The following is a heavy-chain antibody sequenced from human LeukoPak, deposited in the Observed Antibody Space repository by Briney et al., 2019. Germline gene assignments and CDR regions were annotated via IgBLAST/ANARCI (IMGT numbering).Heavy chain of an antibody. D-gene: IGHD3-22*01. CDR1: GFTFSSYS. CDR3: ARDHRTESDGYYFVNELWYFDL. J-gene: IGHJ2*01. Sequence: GGSLRLSCAASGFTFSSYSMNWVRQAPGKGLEWVSSISSSSSYIYYADSVKGRFTISRDNAKNSLYLQMNSLRAEDTAVYYCARDHRTESDGYYFVNELWYFDLWGRGTLVTVSS. CDR2: ISSSSSYI. V-gene: IGHV3-21*01.